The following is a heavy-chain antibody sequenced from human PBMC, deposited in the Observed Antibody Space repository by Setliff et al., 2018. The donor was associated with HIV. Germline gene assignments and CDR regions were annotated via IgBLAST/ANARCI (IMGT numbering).Heavy chain of an antibody. CDR1: DYTFTTYW. D-gene: IGHD6-19*01. CDR3: ARNFGGSGWYYFDY. CDR2: IYPDDSDI. V-gene: IGHV5-51*01. Sequence: PGESLKISCKALDYTFTTYWIAWVRQMPGEGLEWMGIIYPDDSDIRYNPSFQNQITMTRDTSANIVYLELSSLRSEDTAKYYCARNFGGSGWYYFDYWGQGTLVTVSS. J-gene: IGHJ4*02.